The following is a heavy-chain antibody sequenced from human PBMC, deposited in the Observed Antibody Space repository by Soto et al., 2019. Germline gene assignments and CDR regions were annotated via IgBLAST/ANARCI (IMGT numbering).Heavy chain of an antibody. CDR1: GYTFTSYG. CDR2: ISAYNGNT. CDR3: ALAYDSSGYYMQGFGY. J-gene: IGHJ4*02. D-gene: IGHD3-22*01. Sequence: ASVKVSCKASGYTFTSYGISWVRQAPGQGLEWMGWISAYNGNTNYAQKLQGRVTMTTDTSTSTAYMELRSLRSDDTAVYYCALAYDSSGYYMQGFGYWGQGTLVTVSS. V-gene: IGHV1-18*01.